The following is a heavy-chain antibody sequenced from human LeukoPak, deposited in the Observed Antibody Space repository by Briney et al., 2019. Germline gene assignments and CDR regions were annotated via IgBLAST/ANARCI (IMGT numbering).Heavy chain of an antibody. CDR3: ARVSPNTVTTLQYFDY. D-gene: IGHD4-17*01. CDR2: IKQDGSEK. CDR1: GFTFSSYW. Sequence: GGSLRLSCAASGFTFSSYWMSWVRQAPGKVLEWVANIKQDGSEKYYVDSVKGRFTISRDNAKNSLYLQMNSLGAEDTAVYYCARVSPNTVTTLQYFDYWGQGTLVTVSS. J-gene: IGHJ4*02. V-gene: IGHV3-7*04.